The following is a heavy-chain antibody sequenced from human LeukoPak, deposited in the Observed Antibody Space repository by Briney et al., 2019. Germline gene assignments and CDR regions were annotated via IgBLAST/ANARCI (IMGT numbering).Heavy chain of an antibody. CDR1: GFNFNDAW. D-gene: IGHD4-11*01. J-gene: IGHJ4*02. V-gene: IGHV3-15*01. Sequence: SGRPLRLSCEGSGFNFNDAWMSWIRQAPGKGLEWVGRVRTTAEGETTDYAAPVRGRFIISRDDSKNMVFLQMNRLETEDTAIYYCTAGLGKTDDDSWGQGTLVTVSS. CDR3: TAGLGKTDDDS. CDR2: VRTTAEGETT.